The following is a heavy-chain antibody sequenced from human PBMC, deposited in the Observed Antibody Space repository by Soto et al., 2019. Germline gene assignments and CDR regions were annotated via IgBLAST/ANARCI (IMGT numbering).Heavy chain of an antibody. J-gene: IGHJ5*02. CDR2: IYYTGKT. CDR1: GDYIHVGGYY. V-gene: IGHV4-30-4*01. D-gene: IGHD2-2*01. Sequence: VQLQESGPGLVRPSQTLSLTCSVSGDYIHVGGYYWTWIRQRPGKGLEWMGYIYYTGKTYYNPSLESRLTMSVDRSKNQFSLRLTSVTAADTAVYFCGRDLTSNANCIDPWGQGTLATVSS. CDR3: GRDLTSNANCIDP.